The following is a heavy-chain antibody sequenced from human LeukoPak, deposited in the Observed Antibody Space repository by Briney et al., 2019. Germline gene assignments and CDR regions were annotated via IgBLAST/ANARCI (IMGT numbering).Heavy chain of an antibody. CDR1: GFTFSGYC. J-gene: IGHJ3*02. V-gene: IGHV3-11*01. CDR2: ISNGGSTI. D-gene: IGHD3-9*01. Sequence: GGSLRLSCAASGFTFSGYCMNWIRQAPGKGLEWMSYISNGGSTIYYAVSVKGRFTISRDNAKNSLYLQMNSLRAEDTAVYYCVRGSDRFLYDAFDMWGQGTMVTVSS. CDR3: VRGSDRFLYDAFDM.